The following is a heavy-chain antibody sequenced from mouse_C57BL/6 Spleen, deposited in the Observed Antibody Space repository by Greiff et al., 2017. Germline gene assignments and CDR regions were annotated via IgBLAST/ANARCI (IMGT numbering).Heavy chain of an antibody. Sequence: ESGPGLVKPSQSLSLTCSVTGYSITSGYYWNWIRQFPGNKLEWMGYISYDGSNNYNPSLKNRISITRDTSKNQFFLKLNSVTTEDTATYYCATYYGSSWGTGTTVTVSS. J-gene: IGHJ1*03. CDR2: ISYDGSN. V-gene: IGHV3-6*01. CDR1: GYSITSGYY. D-gene: IGHD1-1*01. CDR3: ATYYGSS.